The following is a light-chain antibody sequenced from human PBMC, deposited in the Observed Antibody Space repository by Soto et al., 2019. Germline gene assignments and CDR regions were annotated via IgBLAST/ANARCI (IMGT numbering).Light chain of an antibody. J-gene: IGKJ3*01. V-gene: IGKV1-5*01. CDR2: DAS. CDR3: QQEFT. CDR1: QSISSW. Sequence: DIQMTQSPSTLSASVGDRVTITCRASQSISSWLAWYQQKPGKAPKLLIYDASSLESGVPSRFSGSGSGTEFTLPISSLQPDDFATYYCQQEFTFGPGTKVDIK.